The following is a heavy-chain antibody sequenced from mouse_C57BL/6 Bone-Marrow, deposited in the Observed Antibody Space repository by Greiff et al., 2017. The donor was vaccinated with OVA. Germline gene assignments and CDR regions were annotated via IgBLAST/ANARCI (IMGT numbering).Heavy chain of an antibody. CDR1: GYSFTGYY. V-gene: IGHV1-42*01. D-gene: IGHD2-5*01. J-gene: IGHJ1*03. Sequence: VQLKQSGPELVKPGASVKISCKASGYSFTGYYMNWVKQSPEKSLEWIGELNPSTGGTTYNQKFKAKATLTVDKSSSTAYMQLKSLTSEDSAVYDCARILYSNYWYFDVWGTGTTVTVSS. CDR2: LNPSTGGT. CDR3: ARILYSNYWYFDV.